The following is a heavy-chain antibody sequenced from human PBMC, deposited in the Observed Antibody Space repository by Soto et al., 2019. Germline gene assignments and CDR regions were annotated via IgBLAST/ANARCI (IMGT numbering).Heavy chain of an antibody. V-gene: IGHV1-18*04. CDR3: ARVDYYDSSGYYGY. CDR1: GYTFTIHG. D-gene: IGHD3-22*01. Sequence: ASVKVSCKASGYTFTIHGISWVRQAPGQGLEWMGWISGYNGNTDYAQNLQDRVTLTTDASTSSVYMELRSLRSDDTAVYYCARVDYYDSSGYYGYWGQGTLVTVSS. CDR2: ISGYNGNT. J-gene: IGHJ4*02.